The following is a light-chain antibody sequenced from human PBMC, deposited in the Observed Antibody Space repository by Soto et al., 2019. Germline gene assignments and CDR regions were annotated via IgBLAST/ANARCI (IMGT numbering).Light chain of an antibody. CDR1: SSNVGSSN. V-gene: IGLV1-44*01. J-gene: IGLJ1*01. CDR2: TKN. CDR3: AAWEDSLNGLV. Sequence: RGRMSYNGSSSNVGSSNVNWYQQLPVTAPKLLIYTKNQRPSGVPDRFSGSKSGTSASLAISGLQSEDEADYYCAAWEDSLNGLVFGTGTKVTVL.